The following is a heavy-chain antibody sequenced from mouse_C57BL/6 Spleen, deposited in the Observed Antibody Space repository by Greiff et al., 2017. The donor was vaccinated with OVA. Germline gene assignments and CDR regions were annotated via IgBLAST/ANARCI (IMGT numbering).Heavy chain of an antibody. CDR1: GFSLTSYG. CDR3: ARTGDDYDGGAWFAY. CDR2: IWSGGST. V-gene: IGHV2-2*01. J-gene: IGHJ3*01. D-gene: IGHD2-4*01. Sequence: VQLQESGPGLVQPSQSLSITCTVSGFSLTSYGVHWVRQSPGKGLEWLGVIWSGGSTDYNAAFISRLSISKDNSKSQVFFKMNSLQADDTAIYYCARTGDDYDGGAWFAYWGQGTLVTVSA.